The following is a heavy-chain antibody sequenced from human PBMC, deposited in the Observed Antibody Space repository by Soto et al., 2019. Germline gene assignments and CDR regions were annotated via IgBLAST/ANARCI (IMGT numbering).Heavy chain of an antibody. V-gene: IGHV1-69*13. J-gene: IGHJ6*02. D-gene: IGHD2-2*01. Sequence: ASVKVSCKASGGTFSSYAISWVRQAPGQGLEWMGGIIPIFGTANYAQKFQGRVTITADESTSTAYMELSSLRSEDTAVYYCARAHPQGVVVPAALDVWGQGTTVTVSS. CDR3: ARAHPQGVVVPAALDV. CDR1: GGTFSSYA. CDR2: IIPIFGTA.